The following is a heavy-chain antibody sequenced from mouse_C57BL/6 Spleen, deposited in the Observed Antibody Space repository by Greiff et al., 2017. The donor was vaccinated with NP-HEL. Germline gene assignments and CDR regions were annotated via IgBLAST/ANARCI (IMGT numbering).Heavy chain of an antibody. Sequence: VKLVESGPGLVAPSQSLSITCTVSGFSLTSYGVHWVRQPPGKGLEWLVVIWSDGSTTYNSALKSRLSISKDNSKSQVFLKMNSLQTDDTAMYYCARHETPNYYAMDYWGQGTSVTVSS. CDR2: IWSDGST. CDR3: ARHETPNYYAMDY. J-gene: IGHJ4*01. CDR1: GFSLTSYG. V-gene: IGHV2-6-1*01.